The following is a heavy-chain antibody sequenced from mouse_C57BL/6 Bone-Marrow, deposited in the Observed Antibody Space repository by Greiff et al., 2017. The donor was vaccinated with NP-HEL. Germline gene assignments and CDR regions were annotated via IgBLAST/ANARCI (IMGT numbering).Heavy chain of an antibody. V-gene: IGHV1-59*01. D-gene: IGHD2-10*01. J-gene: IGHJ2*01. CDR3: ARGAYPDY. Sequence: QVQLKQPGAELVRPGTSVKLSCKASGYTFTSYWMHWVKQRPGQGLEWIGVIDPSDSYTNYNQKFKGKATLTVDTSSSTAYMQLSSLTSEDSAVYYCARGAYPDYWGQGTTLTVSS. CDR1: GYTFTSYW. CDR2: IDPSDSYT.